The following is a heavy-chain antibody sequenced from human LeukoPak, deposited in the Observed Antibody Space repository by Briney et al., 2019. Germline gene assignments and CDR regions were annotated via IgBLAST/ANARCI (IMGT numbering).Heavy chain of an antibody. Sequence: KTSETLSLTCTVSGGSISSYYWSWIRQPPGKGLEWIGSIYHSGSAYYNPSLKSRVTISVDTSKNQFSVTLSSVTAADTAVYYCASYNSGWYYFDYWGQGTLVTVSS. CDR2: IYHSGSA. CDR1: GGSISSYY. D-gene: IGHD6-19*01. CDR3: ASYNSGWYYFDY. V-gene: IGHV4-59*08. J-gene: IGHJ4*02.